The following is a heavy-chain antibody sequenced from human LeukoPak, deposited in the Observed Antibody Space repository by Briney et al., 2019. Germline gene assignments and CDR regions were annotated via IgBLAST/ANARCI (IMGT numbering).Heavy chain of an antibody. CDR1: GFTFSDYE. CDR3: ARGALHDFDY. Sequence: GGSLRLSCAASGFTFSDYEINWVRQAPGKGLEWVSCISTSGSTTYYADSVKGRFTISRDNAKNSLFLQMNTLTVEDTAVYHCARGALHDFDYWGQGTPVTVSS. CDR2: ISTSGSTT. D-gene: IGHD3-16*01. J-gene: IGHJ4*02. V-gene: IGHV3-48*03.